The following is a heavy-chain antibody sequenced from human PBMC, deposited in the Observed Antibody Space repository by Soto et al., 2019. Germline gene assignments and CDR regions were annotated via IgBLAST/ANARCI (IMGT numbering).Heavy chain of an antibody. Sequence: SETLSLTCTVSGDSIRDYYWSWIRQPPGKGLEWIGYIYYTGNTDYNPSLKSRVTMSIDTSRNQFSLKLSSVTTADTATYYCVRDRTIFGARRAFDLWGQGTMVTVSS. J-gene: IGHJ3*01. CDR3: VRDRTIFGARRAFDL. CDR1: GDSIRDYY. CDR2: IYYTGNT. V-gene: IGHV4-59*01. D-gene: IGHD3-3*01.